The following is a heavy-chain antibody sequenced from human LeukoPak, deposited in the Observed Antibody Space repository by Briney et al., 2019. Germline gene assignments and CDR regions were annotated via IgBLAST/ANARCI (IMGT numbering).Heavy chain of an antibody. D-gene: IGHD3-10*01. Sequence: SETLSLTCTVSGGSISSYYWNWIRQPPGKGLEWIGEINHSGSTNYNPSLKSRVTISVDSSKNQFSLKLSSVTAADTAVYYCARGGGALLWFGGGVDVWGQGTTVTVSS. CDR2: INHSGST. CDR1: GGSISSYY. V-gene: IGHV4-34*01. J-gene: IGHJ6*02. CDR3: ARGGGALLWFGGGVDV.